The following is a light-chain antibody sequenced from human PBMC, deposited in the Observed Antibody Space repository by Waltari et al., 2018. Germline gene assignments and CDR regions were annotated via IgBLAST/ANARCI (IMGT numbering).Light chain of an antibody. V-gene: IGKV3-20*01. J-gene: IGKJ1*01. CDR2: GTS. Sequence: EVVLTQSPGTLSLSPGERATLSCSAWQVVRSSGLAWYQQKPGQAPRLLIYGTSARATGTPDRFSGSGSGTDFTLIISRLEPEDCAVYYCQQYDRSPRTFGQGSKVEIK. CDR1: QVVRSSG. CDR3: QQYDRSPRT.